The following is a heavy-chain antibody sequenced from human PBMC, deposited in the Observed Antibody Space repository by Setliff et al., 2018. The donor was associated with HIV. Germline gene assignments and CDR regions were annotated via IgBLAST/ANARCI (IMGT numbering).Heavy chain of an antibody. J-gene: IGHJ3*02. CDR1: GGSIGTYY. D-gene: IGHD2-15*01. Sequence: SETLSLTCTVSGGSIGTYYWNWIRLPAGKGLEWIGRIYASGTNYNPSLKSRVTMPLDTSKRQFSLKLTSVTAADTAVYYCAREGLWNCRGGTCNDGLDIWGQGTKVTVSS. CDR3: AREGLWNCRGGTCNDGLDI. V-gene: IGHV4-4*07. CDR2: IYASGT.